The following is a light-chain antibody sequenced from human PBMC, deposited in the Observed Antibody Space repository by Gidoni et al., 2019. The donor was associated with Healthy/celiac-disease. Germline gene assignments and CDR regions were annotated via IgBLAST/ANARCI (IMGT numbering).Light chain of an antibody. J-gene: IGKJ1*01. CDR3: QQYYSYPRT. V-gene: IGKV1-8*01. CDR1: QGISSY. Sequence: AIRMTQSPSSFSASTGDRVTITCRASQGISSYLAWYQQKPGKALKLLIYAASTLQSGVPSRFSGSGPGTDFTLTISCLQSEDFATYYCQQYYSYPRTFGQGTKVEIK. CDR2: AAS.